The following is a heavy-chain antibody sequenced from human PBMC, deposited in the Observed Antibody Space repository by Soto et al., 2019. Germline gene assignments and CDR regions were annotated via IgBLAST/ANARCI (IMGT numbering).Heavy chain of an antibody. CDR3: ARETSAPGTFREDASDI. V-gene: IGHV1-69*12. D-gene: IGHD6-13*01. Sequence: QVQLVQSGAEVKKPGSSVKVACKVSGDTFSNYVINWVRQAPGQGLEWMGAIVPIFRTANYAQKFQGRVTITADEFAIPAYMELSGLRSDDTATYYCARETSAPGTFREDASDIRGQGTLVTVSS. CDR1: GDTFSNYV. CDR2: IVPIFRTA. J-gene: IGHJ3*02.